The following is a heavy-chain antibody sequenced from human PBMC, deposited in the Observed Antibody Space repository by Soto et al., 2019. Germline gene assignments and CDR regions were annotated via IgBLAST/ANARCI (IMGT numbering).Heavy chain of an antibody. D-gene: IGHD6-25*01. CDR1: GFRFTSSW. Sequence: EVQLVESGGGLVQPGGSLRLSCAASGFRFTSSWMSWVRQAPGKGLEWVAHINQNGGQKYYVDSAKGRFTISRDNAKTSLYLQMNSLRVEDTAVFYCVTGAAAADEAYFPPGGQGTLATVSS. CDR2: INQNGGQK. V-gene: IGHV3-7*01. J-gene: IGHJ1*01. CDR3: VTGAAAADEAYFPP.